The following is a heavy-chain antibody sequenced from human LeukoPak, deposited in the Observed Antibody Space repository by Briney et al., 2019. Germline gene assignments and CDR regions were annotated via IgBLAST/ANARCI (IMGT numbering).Heavy chain of an antibody. CDR1: GLTFSTYW. Sequence: GGSLRLSCAASGLTFSTYWMSWVRQAPGKGLEWVANIKQDKYEKYYVDSVKGRFTISRDNAKNSLYLQMNSLKAEDTAVYYCARDGSGRKNYFDYWGQGTLVTVSS. D-gene: IGHD1-26*01. V-gene: IGHV3-7*04. CDR3: ARDGSGRKNYFDY. CDR2: IKQDKYEK. J-gene: IGHJ4*02.